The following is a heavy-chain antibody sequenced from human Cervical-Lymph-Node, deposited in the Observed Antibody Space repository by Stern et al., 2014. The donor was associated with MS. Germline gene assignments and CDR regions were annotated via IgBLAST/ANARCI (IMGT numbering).Heavy chain of an antibody. D-gene: IGHD1-7*01. CDR1: GGTFSSYT. CDR2: IIPILGIA. J-gene: IGHJ4*02. Sequence: QVQLVQSGAEVKKPGSSVKVSCKASGGTFSSYTISWVRQAPGQGLEWMGRIIPILGIANYAQKFQGRVTITADKSTSTAYMELSSLRSEDTAVYYCARSSHSYNWNYVSFDYWGQGTLVTVSS. CDR3: ARSSHSYNWNYVSFDY. V-gene: IGHV1-69*09.